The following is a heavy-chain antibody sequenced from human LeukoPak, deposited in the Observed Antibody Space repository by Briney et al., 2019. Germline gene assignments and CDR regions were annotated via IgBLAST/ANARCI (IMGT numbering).Heavy chain of an antibody. CDR2: ISSGSSAI. CDR3: AKDLSVVTAYDAFDI. V-gene: IGHV3-21*04. Sequence: GGSLRLSCAASGFTFSSYGMSWVRQAPGKGLEWVSIISSGSSAIFSADALKGRFTISRDDAKNLLYLDMNSLRAEDTAVYYCAKDLSVVTAYDAFDIWGQGTMVTVSS. D-gene: IGHD2-21*02. CDR1: GFTFSSYG. J-gene: IGHJ3*02.